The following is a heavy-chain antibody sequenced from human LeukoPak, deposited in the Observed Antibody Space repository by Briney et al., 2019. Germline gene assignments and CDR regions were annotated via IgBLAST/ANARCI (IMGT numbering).Heavy chain of an antibody. Sequence: PSETLSLTCTVSGGSISSYYWSWLRQPPGKGLEWIGCVYDSGSTIYNPSLRRRVTMSLDTSRSRFSLKLSSVTAADTAVYFCAKDYRGFTPGWFDDWGQGTLVTVS. D-gene: IGHD3-16*02. CDR3: AKDYRGFTPGWFDD. CDR1: GGSISSYY. CDR2: VYDSGST. V-gene: IGHV4-59*01. J-gene: IGHJ4*02.